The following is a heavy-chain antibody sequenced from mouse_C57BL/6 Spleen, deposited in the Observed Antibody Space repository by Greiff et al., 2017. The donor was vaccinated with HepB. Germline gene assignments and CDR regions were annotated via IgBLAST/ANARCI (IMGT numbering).Heavy chain of an antibody. CDR2: ISNGGGST. V-gene: IGHV5-12*01. Sequence: EVHLVESGGGLVQPGGSLKLSCAASGFTFSDYYMYWVRQTPEKRLEWVAYISNGGGSTYYPDTVKGRFTISRDNAKNTLYLQMSRLKSEDTAMYYCARPYGNYVYYAMDYWGQGTSVTVSS. CDR1: GFTFSDYY. CDR3: ARPYGNYVYYAMDY. D-gene: IGHD2-1*01. J-gene: IGHJ4*01.